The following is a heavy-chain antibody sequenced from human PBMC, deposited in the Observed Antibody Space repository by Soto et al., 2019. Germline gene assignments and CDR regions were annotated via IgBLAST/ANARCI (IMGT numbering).Heavy chain of an antibody. Sequence: SVKVSCKASGGTLNNYAINWVRQAPGQGLELMGGILPVSAPPDYAQKFQGRVSITADHSTSTVYMELSSLRSEDTAVYYCARGSPYYYDSSGYFGMDVWGQGTTVTVSS. J-gene: IGHJ6*02. CDR3: ARGSPYYYDSSGYFGMDV. CDR2: ILPVSAPP. CDR1: GGTLNNYA. D-gene: IGHD3-22*01. V-gene: IGHV1-69*13.